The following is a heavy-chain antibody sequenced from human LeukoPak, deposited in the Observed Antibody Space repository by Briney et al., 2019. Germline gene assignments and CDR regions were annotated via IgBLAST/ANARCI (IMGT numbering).Heavy chain of an antibody. D-gene: IGHD6-19*01. CDR3: ARAPYSSGWYGDAFDI. CDR2: IYYNGST. J-gene: IGHJ3*02. V-gene: IGHV4-31*03. CDR1: GGSISSGGYY. Sequence: PSQTLSLTCTVSGGSISSGGYYWSWIRQHPGKGLEWIGYIYYNGSTYYNPSLKSRVTISVDTSKNQFSLKLSSVTAADTAVYYCARAPYSSGWYGDAFDIWGQGTMVTVSS.